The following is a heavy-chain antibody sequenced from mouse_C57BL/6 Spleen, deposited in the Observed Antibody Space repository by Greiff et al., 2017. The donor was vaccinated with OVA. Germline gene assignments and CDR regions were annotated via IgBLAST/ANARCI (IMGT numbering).Heavy chain of an antibody. CDR2: ISSGSSTI. CDR1: GFTFSDYG. J-gene: IGHJ4*01. Sequence: EVQRVESGGGLVKPGGSLKLSCAASGFTFSDYGMHWVRQAPEKGLEWVAYISSGSSTIYYADTVKGRFTISRDNAKNTLFLQMTGLRSEDTAMYYGAKGGSSYWDAMDYWGQGTSVTVSS. D-gene: IGHD1-1*01. V-gene: IGHV5-17*01. CDR3: AKGGSSYWDAMDY.